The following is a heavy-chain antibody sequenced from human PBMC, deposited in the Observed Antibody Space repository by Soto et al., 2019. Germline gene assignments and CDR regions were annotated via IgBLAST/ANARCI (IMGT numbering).Heavy chain of an antibody. CDR2: INYSGST. D-gene: IGHD6-19*01. J-gene: IGHJ5*02. V-gene: IGHV4-59*12. CDR1: GGSISSYY. Sequence: PSETLSLTCTVSGGSISSYYWSWIRQPPGKGLEWIGDINYSGSTNYNPSLKSRVTISVDTSKNQFSLKLSSVTAADTAVYYCARGGYIAVAGTGWFDPWGQGTLVTVSS. CDR3: ARGGYIAVAGTGWFDP.